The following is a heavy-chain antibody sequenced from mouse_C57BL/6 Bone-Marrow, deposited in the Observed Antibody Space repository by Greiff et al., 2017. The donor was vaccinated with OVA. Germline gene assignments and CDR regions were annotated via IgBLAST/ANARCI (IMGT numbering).Heavy chain of an antibody. D-gene: IGHD1-1*01. V-gene: IGHV1-82*01. J-gene: IGHJ3*01. CDR2: IYPGDGDT. CDR3: ARGDYGSSAWFAY. Sequence: QVQLQHSGPELVKPGASVKISCKASGYAFSSSWMNWVKQRPGKGLEWIGRIYPGDGDTNYNGKFKGKATLTADKSSSTAYMQLSSLTSEDAAGYVGARGDYGSSAWFAYWGQGTLVTVSA. CDR1: GYAFSSSW.